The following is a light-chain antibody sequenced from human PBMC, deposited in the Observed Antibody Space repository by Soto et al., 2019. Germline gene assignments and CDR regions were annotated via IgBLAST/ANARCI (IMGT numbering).Light chain of an antibody. CDR3: QQYNNWPPWT. CDR2: GAS. Sequence: EIVMTQSPATLSVSPGERATLSCRASQSVSSNLAWYQQKPGQAPRLLIYGASTRDTGIPARFSGSGSGTAFTLTISSMQSADFAVYYCQQYNNWPPWTFGQGTKVEIK. J-gene: IGKJ1*01. V-gene: IGKV3-15*01. CDR1: QSVSSN.